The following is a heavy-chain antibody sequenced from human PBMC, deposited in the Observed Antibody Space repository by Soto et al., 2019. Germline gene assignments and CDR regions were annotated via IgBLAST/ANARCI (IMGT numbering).Heavy chain of an antibody. V-gene: IGHV1-46*01. D-gene: IGHD1-1*01. CDR3: ASASGPTAGGWCMDV. Sequence: ASVKVSCKASGYTFTSYYMHWVRQAPGQGLEWMGIINPSGGSTSYAQKFQGRVTVTRDTSTSTVYMELSSLRSEDTAVYYCASASGPTAGGWCMDVWGQGTTVTSP. J-gene: IGHJ6*02. CDR1: GYTFTSYY. CDR2: INPSGGST.